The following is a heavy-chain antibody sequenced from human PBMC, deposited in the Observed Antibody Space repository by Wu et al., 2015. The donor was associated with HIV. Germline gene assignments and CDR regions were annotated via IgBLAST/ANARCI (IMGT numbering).Heavy chain of an antibody. D-gene: IGHD2-15*01. J-gene: IGHJ4*02. CDR1: GYTFTSYG. CDR2: ISAYNGNT. Sequence: QVQLVQSGAEVKKPGASVKVSCKASGYTFTSYGISWVRQAPGQGLEWMGWISAYNGNTNYAQKLQGRVTMTTDTSTSTAYMELRSLRSDDTAVYYCARRYCSGGSCYSSLSFDYVGPGNPGHRLL. CDR3: ARRYCSGGSCYSSLSFDY. V-gene: IGHV1-18*01.